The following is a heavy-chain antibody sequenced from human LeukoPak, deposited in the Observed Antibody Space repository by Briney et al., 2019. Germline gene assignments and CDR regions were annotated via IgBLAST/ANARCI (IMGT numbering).Heavy chain of an antibody. V-gene: IGHV3-11*01. CDR3: ARDGAYDDASGYRADF. CDR1: GFRFSDYY. CDR2: ISHSGTTV. D-gene: IGHD3-22*01. Sequence: GGSLRLSCTASGFRFSDYYMNWFRQTPGKGLEWLSYISHSGTTVQYADSVRGRFTVSRDNHKNTLYFQINSLRVEDTALYYCARDGAYDDASGYRADFWGQGTLVTVSS. J-gene: IGHJ4*02.